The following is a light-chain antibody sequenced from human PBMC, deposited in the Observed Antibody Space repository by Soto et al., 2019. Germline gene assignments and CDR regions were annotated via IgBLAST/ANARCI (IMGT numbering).Light chain of an antibody. CDR2: DAS. J-gene: IGKJ2*01. CDR1: QDISNY. V-gene: IGKV1-33*01. CDR3: QQYTTYPYT. Sequence: DIQMTQSPSSLSASVGDRVTITCQASQDISNYLNWYQQKPGKAPKLLIYDASNLETGVPSRFSGSGSGTDFTLTISSLQPDDFATYYCQQYTTYPYTFGQGTKVDIK.